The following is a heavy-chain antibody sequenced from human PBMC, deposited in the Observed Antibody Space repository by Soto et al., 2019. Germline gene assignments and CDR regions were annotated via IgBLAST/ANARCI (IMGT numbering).Heavy chain of an antibody. CDR1: GYTFTSYG. Sequence: GASVKVSCKASGYTFTSYGISWVRQAPGQGLEWMGWISAYNGNTNYAQKLQGRVTMTTDTSTSTAYMELSSLRSEDTAVYYCAVLNSGYDYYFEYWGQGTLVTVSS. CDR3: AVLNSGYDYYFEY. J-gene: IGHJ4*02. V-gene: IGHV1-18*01. D-gene: IGHD5-12*01. CDR2: ISAYNGNT.